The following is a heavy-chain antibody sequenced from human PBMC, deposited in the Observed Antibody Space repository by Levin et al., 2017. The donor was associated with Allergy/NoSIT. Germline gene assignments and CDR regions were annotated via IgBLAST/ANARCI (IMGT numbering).Heavy chain of an antibody. D-gene: IGHD3-10*01. CDR3: AHIHEGHPGT. CDR2: IYWDDDK. V-gene: IGHV2-5*02. CDR1: GFSLSTRGVG. Sequence: ESGPTLVKPTQTLTLTCTFSGFSLSTRGVGVGWIRQPPEKALEWLALIYWDDDKRSSPSVESRVTITKDTSKNQVVLRMTSMDPLDTATYYCAHIHEGHPGTWGQGILVTVSS. J-gene: IGHJ5*02.